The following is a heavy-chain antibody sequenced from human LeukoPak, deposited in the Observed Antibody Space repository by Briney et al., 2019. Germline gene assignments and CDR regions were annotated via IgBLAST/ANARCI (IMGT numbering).Heavy chain of an antibody. CDR1: GYTFTGYY. CDR2: ISAYDDYT. J-gene: IGHJ4*02. V-gene: IGHV1-18*04. D-gene: IGHD3-22*01. CDR3: ARRARYDTSGYYSFYFDY. Sequence: VASVKVSCKASGYTFTGYYMHWVRQAPGQGLEWMGWISAYDDYTNYPQNLQGRVAMTTDTSTSTAYMELRSLRSDDTAVYYCARRARYDTSGYYSFYFDYWGQGTLVTVSS.